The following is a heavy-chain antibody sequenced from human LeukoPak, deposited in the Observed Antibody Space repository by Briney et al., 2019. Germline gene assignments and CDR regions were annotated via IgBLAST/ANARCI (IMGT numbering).Heavy chain of an antibody. D-gene: IGHD3-22*01. CDR2: IYSGGST. J-gene: IGHJ4*02. Sequence: GGSLRLSCAASGFTFIDYAMSWVRQAPGKGLEWVSVIYSGGSTYYADSVKGRFTISRDNSKNTLYLQMNSLRAEDTAVYYCARAAGGYYYGSSGYYYFDYWGQGTLVTVSS. CDR3: ARAAGGYYYGSSGYYYFDY. V-gene: IGHV3-53*01. CDR1: GFTFIDYA.